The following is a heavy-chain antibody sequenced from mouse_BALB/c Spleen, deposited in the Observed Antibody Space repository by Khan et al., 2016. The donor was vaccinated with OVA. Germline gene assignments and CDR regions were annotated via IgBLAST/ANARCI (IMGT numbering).Heavy chain of an antibody. CDR2: ITNGGGST. D-gene: IGHD1-2*01. CDR3: ASVPTLITTALDD. V-gene: IGHV5-12-2*01. Sequence: EVELVESGGGLVQPGGSLKLSCAASGFTFSSNTMSWVRQTPEKRLEWVAYITNGGGSTYYPDTVKGRFTISRDNAKNTLYLQMSSLKSEDTAMYYCASVPTLITTALDDWGQGTSVTVSS. CDR1: GFTFSSNT. J-gene: IGHJ4*01.